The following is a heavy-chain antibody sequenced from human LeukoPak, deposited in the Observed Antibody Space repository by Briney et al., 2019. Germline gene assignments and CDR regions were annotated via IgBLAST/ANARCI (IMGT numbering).Heavy chain of an antibody. V-gene: IGHV4-59*08. D-gene: IGHD6-13*01. CDR1: GGSISSYY. CDR2: IYYSGNT. CDR3: ARHVARIAAAGTVWWFDP. Sequence: SETLSLTCTVSGGSISSYYWSWIRQPPGKGLEWIGYIYYSGNTNYNPSLKSRVTISVDTSKNQFSLKLSSVTAADTAVYYCARHVARIAAAGTVWWFDPWGQGTLVTVSS. J-gene: IGHJ5*02.